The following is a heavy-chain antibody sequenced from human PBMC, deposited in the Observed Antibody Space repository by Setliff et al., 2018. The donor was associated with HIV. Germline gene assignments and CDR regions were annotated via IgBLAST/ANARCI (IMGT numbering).Heavy chain of an antibody. V-gene: IGHV1-46*01. CDR3: ARGGHYSGSYLPRDYYMDV. CDR2: INPSGGTT. J-gene: IGHJ6*03. Sequence: ASVKVSCTASGYTFTNFYIHWVRQAPGQGLKWLGMINPSGGTTTYAQKFQGRVTMTSDTSTSTVYMDLSSLGSEDTAVYYCARGGHYSGSYLPRDYYMDVWGKGTTVTVSS. D-gene: IGHD1-26*01. CDR1: GYTFTNFY.